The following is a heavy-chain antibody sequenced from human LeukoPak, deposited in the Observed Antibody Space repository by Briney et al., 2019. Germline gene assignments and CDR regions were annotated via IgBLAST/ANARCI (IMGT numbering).Heavy chain of an antibody. D-gene: IGHD3-9*01. V-gene: IGHV4-61*01. CDR1: GDSVSSGSYY. J-gene: IGHJ4*02. CDR3: ARVPSDSFGWVCVDS. Sequence: PSETLSLTCTVSGDSVSSGSYYWSWIRQPPGKGLEWIGYVSYSGTNKYNPSLKSRVTVLLDTSKNQFSLKLSSVTAADTAMYFCARVPSDSFGWVCVDSWGQGSLVTVFS. CDR2: VSYSGTN.